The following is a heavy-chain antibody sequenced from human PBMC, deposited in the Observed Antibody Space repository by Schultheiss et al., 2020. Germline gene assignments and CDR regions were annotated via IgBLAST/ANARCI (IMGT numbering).Heavy chain of an antibody. Sequence: GSLRLSCEAAGFTFSGSAMHWVRQASGKGLEWVGRIRSKANSYATAYAASVKGRFTISRDDSKNTAYLQINSLRAEDTAVYYCAKLGSSSWYDYYYYGMDVWGQGTTVTVSS. CDR3: AKLGSSSWYDYYYYGMDV. CDR1: GFTFSGSA. V-gene: IGHV3-73*01. D-gene: IGHD6-13*01. CDR2: IRSKANSYAT. J-gene: IGHJ6*02.